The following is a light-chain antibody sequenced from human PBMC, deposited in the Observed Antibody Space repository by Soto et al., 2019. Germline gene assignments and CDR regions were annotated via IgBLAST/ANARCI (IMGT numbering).Light chain of an antibody. CDR3: QFSSFVPRA. V-gene: IGKV1-39*01. CDR1: QYISNY. J-gene: IGKJ5*01. CDR2: SAS. Sequence: IQVTQTPNSLSASVGDRVSITCRSSQYISNYLNWYQHKPGEAPKLLIYSASTLQLGVASRFSGSGSGKDFTLTIDSLQADDFTPYYCQFSSFVPRAFGQG.